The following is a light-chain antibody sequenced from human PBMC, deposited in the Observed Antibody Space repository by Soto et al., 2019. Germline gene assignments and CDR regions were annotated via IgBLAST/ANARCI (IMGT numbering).Light chain of an antibody. Sequence: EIVLTQSPGTLSLSPGERATLSCRASQSVSSSYLAWYQQKPGRAPRLLIYGASSRGTGIPDTFSGSGSGTDFSPTIIRLEPEDFAVYYCQQYGSSPGFTFGPGTKVDIK. CDR1: QSVSSSY. V-gene: IGKV3-20*01. CDR2: GAS. J-gene: IGKJ3*01. CDR3: QQYGSSPGFT.